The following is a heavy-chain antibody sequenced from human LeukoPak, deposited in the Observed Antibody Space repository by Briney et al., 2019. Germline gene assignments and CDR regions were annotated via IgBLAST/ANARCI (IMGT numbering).Heavy chain of an antibody. J-gene: IGHJ5*02. CDR2: ISGSGGST. Sequence: GGSLRLSCAASGFTFSSYAMSWVRQAPGKGLEWVSAISGSGGSTYYADSVKGRFTISRDNSRNTLYLQMNSLRAEDTAVYYCAKDRIDCSSTSCYYWFDPWGQGTLVTVSS. V-gene: IGHV3-23*01. CDR1: GFTFSSYA. CDR3: AKDRIDCSSTSCYYWFDP. D-gene: IGHD2-2*01.